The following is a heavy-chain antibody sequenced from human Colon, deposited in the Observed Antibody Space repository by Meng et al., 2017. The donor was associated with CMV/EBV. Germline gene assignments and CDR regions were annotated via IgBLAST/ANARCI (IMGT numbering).Heavy chain of an antibody. CDR3: AGGSGYLIEQ. CDR1: GVTLSSLW. D-gene: IGHD3-3*01. CDR2: IKQDASDK. Sequence: GGSLRLSCTVSGVTLSSLWMACVRQAPGKGLEWVANIKQDASDKKYIDSVKGRFTISRDNAQNALYLQMDSLRAEDTAVYYCAGGSGYLIEQWGQGTLVTVSS. V-gene: IGHV3-7*04. J-gene: IGHJ4*02.